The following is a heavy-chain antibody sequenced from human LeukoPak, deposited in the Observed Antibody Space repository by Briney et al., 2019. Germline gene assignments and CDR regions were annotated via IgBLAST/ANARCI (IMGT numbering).Heavy chain of an antibody. Sequence: KPSETLSLTCSVSGGSISNNYWSWIRQPPGKGLEWIGYMYYSGDINYNPSLKSRVRISVDTSKNQFSLTLSSVTAADTAVYYCARHSTTLVRGVPYYYYGLDVWGQGTTVTVSS. CDR3: ARHSTTLVRGVPYYYYGLDV. CDR1: GGSISNNY. V-gene: IGHV4-59*08. D-gene: IGHD3-10*01. CDR2: MYYSGDI. J-gene: IGHJ6*02.